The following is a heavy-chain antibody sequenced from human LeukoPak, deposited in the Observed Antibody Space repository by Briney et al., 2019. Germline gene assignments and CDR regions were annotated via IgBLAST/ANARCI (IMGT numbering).Heavy chain of an antibody. J-gene: IGHJ4*02. CDR3: ARDLSLYCSGGSCYSLNY. V-gene: IGHV3-53*01. Sequence: GGSLRLSCAASGFTVSSNYMSRVRQAPGKGLEWVSVIYSGGSTYYADSVKGRFTISRDNAKNSLYLQMNSLRAEDTAVYYCARDLSLYCSGGSCYSLNYWGQGTLVTVSS. CDR2: IYSGGST. D-gene: IGHD2-15*01. CDR1: GFTVSSNY.